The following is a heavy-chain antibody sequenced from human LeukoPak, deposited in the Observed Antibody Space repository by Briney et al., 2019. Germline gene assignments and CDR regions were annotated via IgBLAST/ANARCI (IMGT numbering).Heavy chain of an antibody. CDR3: AKDSVSYYYDSSGRWVY. D-gene: IGHD3-22*01. CDR1: GFTFDDYA. Sequence: PGGSLRLSCAASGFTFDDYAMHWVRQAPGKGLEWVSGISWNSGSIGYADSVKGRFTISRGNAKNSLYLQMNSLRAEDTALYYCAKDSVSYYYDSSGRWVYWGQGTLVTVSS. J-gene: IGHJ4*02. V-gene: IGHV3-9*01. CDR2: ISWNSGSI.